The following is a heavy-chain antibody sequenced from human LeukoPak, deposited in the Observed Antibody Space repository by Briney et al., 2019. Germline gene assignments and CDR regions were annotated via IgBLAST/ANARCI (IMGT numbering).Heavy chain of an antibody. CDR3: ATGYGDFRVEGRYFYS. CDR1: DGSITNYD. Sequence: PSETLSLTCTVSDGSITNYDWSWVRQPPGKGLEFVGHVHYSGTTNYNPSLRSRVTISIDTSKKHFFLKLKSVTAADTAVYYCATGYGDFRVEGRYFYSWGQGTLVTVSS. D-gene: IGHD4-17*01. CDR2: VHYSGTT. V-gene: IGHV4-59*01. J-gene: IGHJ4*02.